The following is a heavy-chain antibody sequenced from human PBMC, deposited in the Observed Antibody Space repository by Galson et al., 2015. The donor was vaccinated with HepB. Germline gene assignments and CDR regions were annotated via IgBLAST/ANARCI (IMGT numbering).Heavy chain of an antibody. CDR2: ISWNSGSI. V-gene: IGHV3-9*01. Sequence: SLRLSCAASGFTFDDYAMRWVRQAPGKGLEWVSGISWNSGSIGYADSVKGRFTIPRDNAKNSLYLQMNSLRAEDTALYYCAKDKGIAVAGGDAFDIWGQGTMVTVSS. CDR3: AKDKGIAVAGGDAFDI. J-gene: IGHJ3*02. CDR1: GFTFDDYA. D-gene: IGHD6-19*01.